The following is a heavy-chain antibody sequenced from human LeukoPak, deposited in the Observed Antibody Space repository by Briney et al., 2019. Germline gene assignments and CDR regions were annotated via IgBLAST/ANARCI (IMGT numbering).Heavy chain of an antibody. CDR1: GVTFRSYG. J-gene: IGHJ4*02. CDR3: TTKVIRGNSGDDYDD. D-gene: IGHD5-12*01. V-gene: IGHV3-30*03. CDR2: ISSDGNDK. Sequence: PGESLRLSCAASGVTFRSYGMHWVRQAPGKGLEWVALISSDGNDKLYGDSVRGRFTISRDDSKSTLYLQMNSLRAEDTAVYYCTTKVIRGNSGDDYDDWGQGTLVTVSS.